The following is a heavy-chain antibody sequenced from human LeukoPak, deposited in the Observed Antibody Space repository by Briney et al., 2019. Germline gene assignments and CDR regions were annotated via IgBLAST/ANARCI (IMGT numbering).Heavy chain of an antibody. J-gene: IGHJ4*02. CDR3: AKEPEPFLEWHFDN. Sequence: GGSLRLSCVGSRFPPREYAMSWVRQAPGKGLDWVSGISGSGGSKYYADSVRGRFTISRDNSKDTLFLQMSSLRADDTAKYYCAKEPEPFLEWHFDNWGQGTLVIVSS. D-gene: IGHD3-3*02. CDR2: ISGSGGSK. V-gene: IGHV3-23*01. CDR1: RFPPREYA.